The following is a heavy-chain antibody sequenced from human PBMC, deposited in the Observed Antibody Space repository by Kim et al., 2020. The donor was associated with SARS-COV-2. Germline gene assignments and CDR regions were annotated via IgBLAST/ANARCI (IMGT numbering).Heavy chain of an antibody. CDR3: ARGRLGSGFPYYLDY. V-gene: IGHV1-18*04. CDR2: IYVYNGKT. D-gene: IGHD3-3*01. Sequence: ASVKVSCTASGYTFPNYGITWVRQAPGQGLEYMGWIYVYNGKTNYAQKVQGRVTLTTDTSTNTAYMELRNLRSDDTAIYYCARGRLGSGFPYYLDYWGPG. CDR1: GYTFPNYG. J-gene: IGHJ4*02.